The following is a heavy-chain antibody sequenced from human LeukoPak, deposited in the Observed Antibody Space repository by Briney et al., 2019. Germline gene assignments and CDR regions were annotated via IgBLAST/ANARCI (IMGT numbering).Heavy chain of an antibody. CDR1: GFTFSSYA. J-gene: IGHJ4*02. D-gene: IGHD6-6*01. Sequence: PGRSLRLSCAASGFTFSSYAMHWVRQAPGKGLEWVAVISYDGSNKYYADSVKGRFTISRDNSKNTLYLQMNSLRAEDTAVYYCARVMQLVRFLDYWGQGTLVTVSS. V-gene: IGHV3-30*04. CDR2: ISYDGSNK. CDR3: ARVMQLVRFLDY.